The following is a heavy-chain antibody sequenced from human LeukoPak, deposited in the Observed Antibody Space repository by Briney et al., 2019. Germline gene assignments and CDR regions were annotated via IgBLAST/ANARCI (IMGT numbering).Heavy chain of an antibody. CDR1: GFTFSSYA. J-gene: IGHJ6*02. D-gene: IGHD6-25*01. CDR2: ISYDGSNE. Sequence: PGGSLRLSCAASGFTFSSYAMHWVRQAPGKGLEWVSFISYDGSNEYYADSVKGRLTISRDNSKNTLYLQMNSLRAEDTAVYYCAKGGGDDYYGMDVWGQGTTVTVSS. CDR3: AKGGGDDYYGMDV. V-gene: IGHV3-30-3*01.